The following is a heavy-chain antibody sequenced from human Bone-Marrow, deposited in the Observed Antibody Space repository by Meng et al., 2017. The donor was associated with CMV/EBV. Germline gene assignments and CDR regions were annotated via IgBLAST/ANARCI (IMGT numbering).Heavy chain of an antibody. V-gene: IGHV1-18*01. CDR3: ARARGRGSSSSGRPYYFDY. J-gene: IGHJ4*02. CDR2: ISAYNGNT. CDR1: GYTFTSYG. Sequence: ASVKVSCKASGYTFTSYGISWVRQAPGQGLEWMGWISAYNGNTNYAQKLQGRVTMTTDTSTSTAYMELRSLRSDDTAVYYCARARGRGSSSSGRPYYFDYWGQGTLATVSS. D-gene: IGHD6-6*01.